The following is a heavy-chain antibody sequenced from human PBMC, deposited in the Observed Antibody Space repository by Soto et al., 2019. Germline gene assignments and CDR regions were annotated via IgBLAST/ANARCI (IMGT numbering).Heavy chain of an antibody. V-gene: IGHV3-11*01. D-gene: IGHD6-6*01. CDR2: ISSSGSTI. CDR3: ARGGIAARPGGYYYYYAMGV. CDR1: GFTFSYYY. Sequence: GGSLRLSCAASGFTFSYYYMICIRQAPGKGLEWVSYISSSGSTIYYADSVKGRFTTSRDNAKNSLSLQMNSLRAEDTAVYYCARGGIAARPGGYYYYYAMGVWGQGTTVTVSS. J-gene: IGHJ6*02.